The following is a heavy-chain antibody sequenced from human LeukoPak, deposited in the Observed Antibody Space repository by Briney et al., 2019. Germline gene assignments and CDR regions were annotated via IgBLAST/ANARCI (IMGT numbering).Heavy chain of an antibody. V-gene: IGHV4-59*08. CDR3: ARGVSSWYGNWFDP. CDR1: GGSISSYY. CDR2: IYYSGST. D-gene: IGHD6-13*01. Sequence: PSETLSLTCTVSGGSISSYYWSWIRQPPGKGLEWIGYIYYSGSTNYNPSLKSRVTISVDTSKNQFSLKLSSVTAADTAVYYCARGVSSWYGNWFDPWGQGTLVTVSS. J-gene: IGHJ5*02.